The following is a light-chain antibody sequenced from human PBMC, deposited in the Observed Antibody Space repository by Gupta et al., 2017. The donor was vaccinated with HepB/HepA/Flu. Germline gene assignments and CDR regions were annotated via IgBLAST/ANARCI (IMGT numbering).Light chain of an antibody. V-gene: IGKV3-15*01. Sequence: VLPPPPATLSVSPGERATLSCRASQSVSSNLAWYQQKPGQAPRLLIYGASTRATDVPARFSGSGSGTEFALSISSLLSEDSAVYYCQQYAFWPETFGQGTKVEIK. CDR1: QSVSSN. CDR3: QQYAFWPET. CDR2: GAS. J-gene: IGKJ1*01.